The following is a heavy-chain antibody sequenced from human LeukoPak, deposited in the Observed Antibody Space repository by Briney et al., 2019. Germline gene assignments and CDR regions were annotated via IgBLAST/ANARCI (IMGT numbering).Heavy chain of an antibody. D-gene: IGHD6-13*01. J-gene: IGHJ4*02. V-gene: IGHV3-30*02. Sequence: GGSLRLSCAASGFTFSSYGVHWVRQAPGNGLEWLAYIRHDGSNKYYADCVKGRFTISRDNSKNTVYLQMNSLRAEDSARYYCAKDESHSSSYYYGFVDYWGQGTLVTVSS. CDR1: GFTFSSYG. CDR3: AKDESHSSSYYYGFVDY. CDR2: IRHDGSNK.